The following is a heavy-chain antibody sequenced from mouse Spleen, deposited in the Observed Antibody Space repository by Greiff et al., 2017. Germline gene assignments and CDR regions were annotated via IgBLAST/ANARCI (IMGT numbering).Heavy chain of an antibody. CDR2: INPSNGGT. J-gene: IGHJ2*01. V-gene: IGHV1-53*01. CDR3: ARSHLLLYYFDY. Sequence: VKLQQSGTELVKPGASVKLSCKASGYTFTSYWMHWVKQRPGQGLEWIGNINPSNGGTNYNEKFKSKATLTVDKSSSTAYMQLSSLTSEDSAVYYCARSHLLLYYFDYWGQGTTLTVSS. CDR1: GYTFTSYW. D-gene: IGHD2-1*01.